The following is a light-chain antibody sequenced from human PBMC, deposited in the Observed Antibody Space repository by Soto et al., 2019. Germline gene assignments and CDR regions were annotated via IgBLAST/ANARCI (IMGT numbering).Light chain of an antibody. V-gene: IGKV3-15*01. J-gene: IGKJ1*01. CDR3: QQYNDWPPT. Sequence: EIVLTQSPGTLSLSPGERATLSCRASQRVSSNLAWYQQKPGQAPRLLIYGASTRATGIPARFSGSGSGTEFTLSIGSLQSEDFAVYYCQQYNDWPPTFGQGTGGYQ. CDR1: QRVSSN. CDR2: GAS.